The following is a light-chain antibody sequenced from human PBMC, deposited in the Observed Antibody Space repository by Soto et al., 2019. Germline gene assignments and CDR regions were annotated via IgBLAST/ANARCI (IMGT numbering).Light chain of an antibody. CDR2: DVS. CDR3: NSYTSSSTLV. J-gene: IGLJ2*01. V-gene: IGLV2-14*03. CDR1: SSDVGDFNY. Sequence: QSVLTQPASVSGSPGQSITISCTGTSSDVGDFNYVSWYQQHPGKAPKLMIYDVSNRPSGVSNRFSGSKSGNTASLTISGLQPEDEADYYCNSYTSSSTLVFGGGTQLTVL.